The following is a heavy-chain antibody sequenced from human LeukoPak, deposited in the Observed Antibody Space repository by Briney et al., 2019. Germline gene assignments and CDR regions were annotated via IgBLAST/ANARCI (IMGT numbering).Heavy chain of an antibody. CDR1: GFTFSSYR. Sequence: GGSLRLSCAASGFTFSSYRMNWVRQAPGKGLQWVSSISSSTSYIYYADSVKGRFTISRDNAKNSLYLQMNSLRAEDTAVYYCARSIAEDYFYYWGQGTVITVSS. D-gene: IGHD6-6*01. CDR3: ARSIAEDYFYY. J-gene: IGHJ4*02. V-gene: IGHV3-21*01. CDR2: ISSSTSYI.